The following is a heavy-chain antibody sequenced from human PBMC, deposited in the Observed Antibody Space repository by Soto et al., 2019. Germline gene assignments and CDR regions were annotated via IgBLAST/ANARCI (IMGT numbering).Heavy chain of an antibody. J-gene: IGHJ4*02. CDR3: ERDQGYSSAQSFIDN. V-gene: IGHV1-69*13. D-gene: IGHD3-22*01. CDR2: IIPIFPTA. Sequence: ASVKVSCKASGGTFSRSGLIWVRQAPGQGLEWVGGIIPIFPTAHYGQKFQGRVTIAADESTSTVYMELSSLRSEDTAVYYCERDQGYSSAQSFIDNWGQGTLVTVYS. CDR1: GGTFSRSG.